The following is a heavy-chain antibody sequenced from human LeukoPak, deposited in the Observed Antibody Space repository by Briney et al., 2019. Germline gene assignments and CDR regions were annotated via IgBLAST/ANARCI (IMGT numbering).Heavy chain of an antibody. Sequence: PSETLSLTCTVSGGSISSYYWSWIRQPPGKGLEWIGYIYYSGSTNYNPSLKSRVTISVDTSKNQFSLKLSSVTAADTAVYYCARTSWGVGATTKYYYYMDVWGKGTTVTVSS. V-gene: IGHV4-59*01. CDR3: ARTSWGVGATTKYYYYMDV. CDR2: IYYSGST. CDR1: GGSISSYY. J-gene: IGHJ6*03. D-gene: IGHD1-26*01.